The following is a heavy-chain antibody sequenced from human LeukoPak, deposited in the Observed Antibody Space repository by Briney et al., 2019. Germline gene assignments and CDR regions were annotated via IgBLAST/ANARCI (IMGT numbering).Heavy chain of an antibody. CDR2: VFIAHGNT. CDR3: AAEDDFLTGYYDFDY. CDR1: GFTFARSA. Sequence: SVKVSCKASGFTFARSAVQWVRQARGQRPEWMVWVFIAHGNTNYAPKFQERLTIPRDMSTSTAYMELSSLRSEDTAVYYCAAEDDFLTGYYDFDYWGQGTVVTVSS. D-gene: IGHD3-9*01. J-gene: IGHJ4*02. V-gene: IGHV1-58*01.